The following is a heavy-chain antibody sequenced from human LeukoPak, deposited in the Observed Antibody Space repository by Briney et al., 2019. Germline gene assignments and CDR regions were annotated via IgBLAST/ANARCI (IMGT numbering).Heavy chain of an antibody. CDR3: ARLPYQLLLPRYFDL. J-gene: IGHJ2*01. CDR1: GGSISSSSYY. D-gene: IGHD2-2*01. Sequence: SETLSLTCTVSGGSISSSSYYWGWIRQPPGKGLEWIGSIYYSGSTYYNPSLKSRVTISVDTSKNQFSLKLSSVTAADTAVYYCARLPYQLLLPRYFDLWGRGTLVTVSS. V-gene: IGHV4-39*01. CDR2: IYYSGST.